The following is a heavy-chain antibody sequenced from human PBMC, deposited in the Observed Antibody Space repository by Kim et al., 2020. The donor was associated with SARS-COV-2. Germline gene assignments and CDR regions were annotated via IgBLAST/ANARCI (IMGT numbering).Heavy chain of an antibody. CDR1: GYIFTNNY. J-gene: IGHJ5*02. D-gene: IGHD1-20*01. Sequence: ASVKVSCKASGYIFTNNYMHWVRQAPGQGLEWMGLINPTGTTTWYAQKFQDRVTLSRDTSTSTDYMELSSLRSEDTAVYYCARDNSVGDNSWWFDAWGQG. V-gene: IGHV1-46*01. CDR2: INPTGTTT. CDR3: ARDNSVGDNSWWFDA.